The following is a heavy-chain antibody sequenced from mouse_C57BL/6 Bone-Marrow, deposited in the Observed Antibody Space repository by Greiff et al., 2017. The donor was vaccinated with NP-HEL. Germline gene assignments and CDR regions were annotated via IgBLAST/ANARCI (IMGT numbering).Heavy chain of an antibody. J-gene: IGHJ4*01. Sequence: EVKLVESGGGLVQPGGSLKLSCAASGFTFSDYYMYWVRQTPEKRLEWVAYISNGGGSTYYPDTVKGRFTISRDNAKNTLYLQMSRLKSEDTAMYYCASPYAMDYWGQGTSVTVSS. V-gene: IGHV5-12*01. CDR2: ISNGGGST. CDR1: GFTFSDYY. CDR3: ASPYAMDY.